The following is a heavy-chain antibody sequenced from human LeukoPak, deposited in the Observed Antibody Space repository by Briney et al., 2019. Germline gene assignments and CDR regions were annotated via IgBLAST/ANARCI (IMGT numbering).Heavy chain of an antibody. CDR2: ISSDGSIK. D-gene: IGHD3-3*01. CDR1: KFTFSHYG. V-gene: IGHV3-30*18. Sequence: GGSLRLSCTASKFTFSHYGMQWVRQAPGKGLEWAAVISSDGSIKAYADSVKGRFTLSGDNSINTVDLQMNSLRAEDTAVYYCVKEYHSRGFGAYFDYWGQGTLVTVSS. CDR3: VKEYHSRGFGAYFDY. J-gene: IGHJ4*02.